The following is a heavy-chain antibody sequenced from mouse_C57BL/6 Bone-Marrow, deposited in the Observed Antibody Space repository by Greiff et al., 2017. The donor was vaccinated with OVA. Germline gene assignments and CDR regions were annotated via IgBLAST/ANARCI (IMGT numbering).Heavy chain of an antibody. CDR1: GYTFTSYG. J-gene: IGHJ3*01. CDR3: EREAESIYCGYEVGFAY. V-gene: IGHV1-81*01. Sequence: VQLQQSGAELARPGASVKLSCKASGYTFTSYGISWVKQRPGQGLEWIGEIYPRSGNTYYNEKFKGKATLTADKSSSTAYMELRSLTSEDSAVYVFEREAESIYCGYEVGFAYWGQGTLVTVSA. CDR2: IYPRSGNT. D-gene: IGHD2-2*01.